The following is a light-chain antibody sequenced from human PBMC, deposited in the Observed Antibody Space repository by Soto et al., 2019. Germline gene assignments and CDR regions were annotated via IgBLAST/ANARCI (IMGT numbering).Light chain of an antibody. J-gene: IGKJ1*01. CDR2: DAS. Sequence: DIQMTQSPSTLSASVGDRVTITCRASQSISSWLAWYQQKPGKAPKLLIYDASSLESGVPSRFSGSGSGTDFTLTISSLQSEDFAVYYCQQYNNWPLSFGQGTKVDIK. CDR3: QQYNNWPLS. CDR1: QSISSW. V-gene: IGKV1-5*01.